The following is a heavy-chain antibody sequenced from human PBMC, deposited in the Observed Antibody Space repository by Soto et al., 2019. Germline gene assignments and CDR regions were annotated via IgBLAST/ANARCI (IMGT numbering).Heavy chain of an antibody. V-gene: IGHV4-61*01. J-gene: IGHJ6*02. D-gene: IGHD2-15*01. CDR2: IYYSGST. CDR3: ARAVVVAATLGEFYYGMDV. CDR1: GGSVSSGSYY. Sequence: SETLSLTCTVSGGSVSSGSYYWSWIRQPPGKGLEWIGYIYYSGSTNYNPSLKSRVTISVDTSKNQFSLKLSSVTAADTAVYYCARAVVVAATLGEFYYGMDVWGQGTTVTSP.